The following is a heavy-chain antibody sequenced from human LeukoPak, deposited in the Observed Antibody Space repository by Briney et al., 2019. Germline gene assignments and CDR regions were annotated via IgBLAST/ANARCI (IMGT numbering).Heavy chain of an antibody. CDR1: GFTFSDYY. CDR3: ARGYYDNSGYYFPFDY. CDR2: IRSSSSYT. V-gene: IGHV3-11*06. Sequence: GRSLRLSCAASGFTFSDYYMSWIRQAPGKGLEWVSYIRSSSSYTNYAASVKGRFTISRDNAKNSLYLQMNSLRAEDTAVYYCARGYYDNSGYYFPFDYWGQGTLVTVSS. J-gene: IGHJ4*02. D-gene: IGHD3-22*01.